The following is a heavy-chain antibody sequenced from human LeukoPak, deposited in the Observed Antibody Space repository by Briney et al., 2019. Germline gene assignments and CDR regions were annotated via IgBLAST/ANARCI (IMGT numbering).Heavy chain of an antibody. D-gene: IGHD3-9*01. CDR3: ARGSRPVYNLLTGKRYFDY. CDR1: GYTFTTYY. CDR2: INPSGGST. J-gene: IGHJ4*02. Sequence: ASVKVSCKGSGYTFTTYYVHWVRQAPGQGLEWMGIINPSGGSTTYAQKFRGRLTMARDMSTSTVYMELSSLRSEDTAVYYCARGSRPVYNLLTGKRYFDYWGQGTLLTVSS. V-gene: IGHV1-46*01.